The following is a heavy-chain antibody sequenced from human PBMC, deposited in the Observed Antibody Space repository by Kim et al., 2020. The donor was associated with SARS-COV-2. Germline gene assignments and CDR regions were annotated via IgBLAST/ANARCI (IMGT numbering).Heavy chain of an antibody. D-gene: IGHD6-13*01. V-gene: IGHV1-69*13. CDR3: ARAGYSSSWPGGYYYYGMAV. J-gene: IGHJ6*01. CDR2: IIPIFGTA. Sequence: SVKVSCKASGGTFSNYAISWVRQAPGQGLEWMGGIIPIFGTANYAQKFQGRVTITADESTSTAYMELSSLRSEDTAVYYCARAGYSSSWPGGYYYYGMAVWGQGTTVTVSS. CDR1: GGTFSNYA.